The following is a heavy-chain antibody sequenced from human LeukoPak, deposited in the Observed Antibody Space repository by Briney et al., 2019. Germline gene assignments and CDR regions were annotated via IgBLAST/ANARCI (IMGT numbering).Heavy chain of an antibody. CDR3: ARDQQLAPYYYYYYMDV. CDR1: GYTFTSYY. CDR2: INPSGGST. D-gene: IGHD6-13*01. Sequence: ASVKVSCKASGYTFTSYYMHWVRQAPGQGLEWMGIINPSGGSTSYAQKFQGRVTMTRDMSTSTVYMELSSLRSEDTAVYYCARDQQLAPYYYYYYMDVWGKGTTVTVYS. V-gene: IGHV1-46*01. J-gene: IGHJ6*03.